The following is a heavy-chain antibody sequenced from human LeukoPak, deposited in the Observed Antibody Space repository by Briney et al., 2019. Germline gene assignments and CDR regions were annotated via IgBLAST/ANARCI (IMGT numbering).Heavy chain of an antibody. Sequence: GASVKVSCKVSGDNLSELTVHWVRQAPGKGVEWIGGFDPEEGERLYAQKFQGRVTMTRDTSTSTVYMELSSLRSEDTAVYYCARDPSRVTTPEYNWFDPWGQGTLVTVSS. CDR2: FDPEEGER. J-gene: IGHJ5*02. D-gene: IGHD4-17*01. CDR3: ARDPSRVTTPEYNWFDP. V-gene: IGHV1-24*01. CDR1: GDNLSELT.